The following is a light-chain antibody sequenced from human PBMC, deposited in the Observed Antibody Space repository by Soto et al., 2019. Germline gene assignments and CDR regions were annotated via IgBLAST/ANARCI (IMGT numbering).Light chain of an antibody. V-gene: IGKV1-39*01. Sequence: DTQMTQSPSSLSASVGDRVTITCRVSQSINTYLNWYQQKPGEAPNLLIYAASSLQSGVPPRFSGSGSETHFTLTINSLQPEDFATYYCQQTASTPYTFGQGT. J-gene: IGKJ2*01. CDR2: AAS. CDR1: QSINTY. CDR3: QQTASTPYT.